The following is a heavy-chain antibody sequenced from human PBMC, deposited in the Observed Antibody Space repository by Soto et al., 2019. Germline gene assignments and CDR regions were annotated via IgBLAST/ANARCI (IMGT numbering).Heavy chain of an antibody. D-gene: IGHD2-2*01. CDR1: GFTFSSYW. CDR3: ARGGTSTSCWGRFDY. Sequence: EVQLVESGGGLVQPGGSLRLSCVASGFTFSSYWMHWVRQAPGKGLVWVSRLNGDGSTTTYADSVKGRFTISRDNANNTLYLHMNSLRADDAAVYYCARGGTSTSCWGRFDYWGQGTLVTVSS. J-gene: IGHJ4*02. CDR2: LNGDGSTT. V-gene: IGHV3-74*01.